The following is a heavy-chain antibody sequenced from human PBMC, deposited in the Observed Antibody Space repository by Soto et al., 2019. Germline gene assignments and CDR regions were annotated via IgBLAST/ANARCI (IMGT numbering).Heavy chain of an antibody. Sequence: GGSLRLSCAASGFTFSDYYMSWIRQAPGKGLEWVSYISSSGSTIYYADSVKGRFTISRDNAKNSLYLQMNSLRAEDTAVYYYARARGLIYEGPYGYYGIDVLGQGTTVPVSS. CDR3: ARARGLIYEGPYGYYGIDV. V-gene: IGHV3-11*01. CDR1: GFTFSDYY. D-gene: IGHD3-10*01. CDR2: ISSSGSTI. J-gene: IGHJ6*02.